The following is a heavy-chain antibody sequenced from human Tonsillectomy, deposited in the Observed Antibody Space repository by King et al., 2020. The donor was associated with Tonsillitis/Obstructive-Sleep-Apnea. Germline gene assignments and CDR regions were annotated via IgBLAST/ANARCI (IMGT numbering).Heavy chain of an antibody. CDR3: ARKTGYNLGAFDI. CDR1: GFTFSTYA. V-gene: IGHV3-33*01. D-gene: IGHD5-24*01. CDR2: IWYDGSNK. J-gene: IGHJ3*02. Sequence: VQLVESGGGVVQPGRSLRLSCAASGFTFSTYAMHWVRQAPGKGLEWVAFIWYDGSNKYYADSVQGRFTISRDNSKTTLYLQMNSLRAEDTAVYYCARKTGYNLGAFDIWGQGTMVTVSS.